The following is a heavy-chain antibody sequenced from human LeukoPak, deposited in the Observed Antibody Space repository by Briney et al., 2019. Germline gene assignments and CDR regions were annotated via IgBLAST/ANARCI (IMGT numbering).Heavy chain of an antibody. CDR1: GGSFCGYY. CDR3: ARAPSYFFWSGYHPLDY. CDR2: INHSGST. J-gene: IGHJ4*02. D-gene: IGHD3-3*01. Sequence: PSETLSLTCAVYGGSFCGYYWSWIRQPPGKGLEWIGEINHSGSTNYNPSLKSRVTISVDTSKNQFSLKLSSVTAADTAVYYCARAPSYFFWSGYHPLDYWGQGTLVTVSS. V-gene: IGHV4-34*01.